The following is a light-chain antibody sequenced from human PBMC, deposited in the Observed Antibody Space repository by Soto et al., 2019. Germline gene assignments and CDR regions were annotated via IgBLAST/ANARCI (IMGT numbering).Light chain of an antibody. CDR2: DVS. CDR3: SSYTGSSTYVV. J-gene: IGLJ2*01. V-gene: IGLV2-14*01. CDR1: SSDVGGYNY. Sequence: QSALTQPPSVSGSPGQSITISCTGTSSDVGGYNYVSWYQQHPGKAPKLMIYDVSNRPSGVANRFSGSKSGNTASLTTSGVQAEDEADYYCSSYTGSSTYVVFGGGTKLTVL.